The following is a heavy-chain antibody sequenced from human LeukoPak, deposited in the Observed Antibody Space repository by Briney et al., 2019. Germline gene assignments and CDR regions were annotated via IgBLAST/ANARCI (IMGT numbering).Heavy chain of an antibody. CDR2: IHTSGNT. V-gene: IGHV4-61*02. CDR3: ARGRGGDSFDI. Sequence: PSETLSLTCTVSGGSVSSGNFYWTWIRQPAGNQLEWIGRIHTSGNTNHNPSPWSRVTISTDTSKSQFSLTLNFVTAADTAVYYCARGRGGDSFDIWGQGTTVTVSS. D-gene: IGHD2-21*01. J-gene: IGHJ3*02. CDR1: GGSVSSGNFY.